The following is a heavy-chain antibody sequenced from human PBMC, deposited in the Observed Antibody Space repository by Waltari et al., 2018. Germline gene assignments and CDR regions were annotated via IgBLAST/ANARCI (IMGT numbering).Heavy chain of an antibody. CDR1: GFTFSSYA. Sequence: EVQLLESGGGLVQPGGSLRLSCAASGFTFSSYAMSWVRQAPGKGLEWVSAISGSGGRTNYADSVKGRFTISRDNAKNTLYLQMNSLRAEDTAVYYCAKELFRLNGWGVDFWSGPYYFDYWGQGTLVTVSS. D-gene: IGHD3-3*01. J-gene: IGHJ4*02. CDR3: AKELFRLNGWGVDFWSGPYYFDY. CDR2: ISGSGGRT. V-gene: IGHV3-23*01.